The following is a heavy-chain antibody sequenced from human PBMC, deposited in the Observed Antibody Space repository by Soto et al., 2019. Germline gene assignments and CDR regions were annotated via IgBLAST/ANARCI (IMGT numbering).Heavy chain of an antibody. D-gene: IGHD4-17*01. CDR3: ARWDYGGNSEAAFDI. CDR2: IWYDGSNK. CDR1: GFTFSSYG. Sequence: QVQLVESGGCVVQPGRSLRLSCAACGFTFSSYGMHWVRQAPGKGLEWVAVIWYDGSNKYYADSVKGRFTISRDNSKNTLYLQMNSLRAEDTAVYYCARWDYGGNSEAAFDIWGQGTMVTVSS. J-gene: IGHJ3*02. V-gene: IGHV3-33*01.